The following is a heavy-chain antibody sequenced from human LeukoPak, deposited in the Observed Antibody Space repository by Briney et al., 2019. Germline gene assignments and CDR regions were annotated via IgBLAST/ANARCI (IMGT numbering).Heavy chain of an antibody. CDR3: ARWGLLGQQIDY. J-gene: IGHJ4*02. CDR1: GFTFSSYA. V-gene: IGHV3-64*01. D-gene: IGHD1-26*01. CDR2: ISSNGGST. Sequence: TGGSLRLSCAVSGFTFSSYAMHWVRQAPGKGLEYVSAISSNGGSTYYANSVKGRFTISRDNSKNTLYLQMGSLRAEDMAVYYCARWGLLGQQIDYWGQGTLVTVSS.